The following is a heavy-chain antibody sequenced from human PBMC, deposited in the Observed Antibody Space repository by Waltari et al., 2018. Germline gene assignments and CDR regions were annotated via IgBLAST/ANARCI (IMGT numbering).Heavy chain of an antibody. CDR2: INHEGKT. J-gene: IGHJ6*03. Sequence: QAPLQQWGAGRLKPSETLSLTCAVYGATFSDSYWSWVRQAPGTGLEWIGEINHEGKTKNKGALRTRVTLSVDTSRKQFSLRMTSVTAADTATYYCARGGTFEGYYYYMDIWGKGTPVTVSS. V-gene: IGHV4-34*02. CDR1: GATFSDSY. D-gene: IGHD3-3*01. CDR3: ARGGTFEGYYYYMDI.